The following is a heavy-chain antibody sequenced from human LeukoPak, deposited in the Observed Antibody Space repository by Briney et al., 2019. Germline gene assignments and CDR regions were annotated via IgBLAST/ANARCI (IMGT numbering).Heavy chain of an antibody. Sequence: SETLSLTCSVSGASVGSAGYYWSWIRQPPGGGLEWIGYVYYISKTNYNPSLKSRVTMSVNPSTNQFSLKLSSVTAADTAMYYCARTQSQSGSYRYYFGYWGQGTLVTVSS. J-gene: IGHJ4*02. CDR1: GASVGSAGYY. CDR3: ARTQSQSGSYRYYFGY. D-gene: IGHD1-26*01. V-gene: IGHV4-61*08. CDR2: VYYISKT.